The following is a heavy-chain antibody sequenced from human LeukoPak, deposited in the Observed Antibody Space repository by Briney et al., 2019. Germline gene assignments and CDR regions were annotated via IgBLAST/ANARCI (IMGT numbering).Heavy chain of an antibody. D-gene: IGHD2-21*02. Sequence: ASVTVSCKASGYTFTSYGISWVRQAPGQGLEWMGWISTYNGNTNYAQKVQGRVTMTTDTSTSTAYMEVRSLRSDDTAVYYCARESVVGDTFDYWGQGTLVTVSS. CDR1: GYTFTSYG. J-gene: IGHJ4*02. CDR3: ARESVVGDTFDY. V-gene: IGHV1-18*01. CDR2: ISTYNGNT.